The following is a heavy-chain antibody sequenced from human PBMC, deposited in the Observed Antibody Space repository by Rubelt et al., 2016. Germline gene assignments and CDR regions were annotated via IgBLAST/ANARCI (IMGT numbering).Heavy chain of an antibody. V-gene: IGHV1-18*01. D-gene: IGHD1-26*01. CDR3: ARTVLVGANRIDY. J-gene: IGHJ4*02. CDR2: ISAYNGNT. Sequence: WVRQAPGQGLEWMGWISAYNGNTNYAQKLQGRVTMTTDTSTSTAYMELRSLRSDDTAVYYCARTVLVGANRIDYWGQGTLVTVSS.